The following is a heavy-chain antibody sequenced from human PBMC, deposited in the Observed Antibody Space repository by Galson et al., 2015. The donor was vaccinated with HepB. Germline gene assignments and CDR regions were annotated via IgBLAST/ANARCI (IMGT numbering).Heavy chain of an antibody. Sequence: TLSLTCTVSGGSISSGGYYWSWIRQHPGKGLEWIGYIYYSGSTYYNPSLKSRVTISVDTSKNQFSLKLSSVTAADTAVYYCARDGSYYVSAFDIWGQGTMVTVSS. V-gene: IGHV4-31*03. D-gene: IGHD1-26*01. J-gene: IGHJ3*02. CDR1: GGSISSGGYY. CDR3: ARDGSYYVSAFDI. CDR2: IYYSGST.